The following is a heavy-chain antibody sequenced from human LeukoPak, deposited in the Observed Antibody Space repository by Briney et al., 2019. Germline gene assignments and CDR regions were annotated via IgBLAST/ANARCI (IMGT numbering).Heavy chain of an antibody. Sequence: GASVKVSCKASGGTFSSYTFTWVRQAPGQGLEWMGGIIPMFGSANSAQKFQDRVTITADESTSTVYMKLSSLRSDDTAVYFCATDTGDSQLLLSSFNYWGQGTLVTVSS. CDR2: IIPMFGSA. CDR1: GGTFSSYT. CDR3: ATDTGDSQLLLSSFNY. D-gene: IGHD2-21*02. V-gene: IGHV1-69*13. J-gene: IGHJ4*02.